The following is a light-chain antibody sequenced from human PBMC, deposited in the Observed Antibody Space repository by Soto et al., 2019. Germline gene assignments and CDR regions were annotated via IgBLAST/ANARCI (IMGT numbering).Light chain of an antibody. J-gene: IGLJ1*01. CDR3: VSFTTSRSYV. CDR2: NTN. CDR1: SGSVSTNYY. V-gene: IGLV8-61*01. Sequence: QAVVTQEPSLSVSPGGTVTLTCGLSSGSVSTNYYPSWYQQIPGQAPRTLIYNTNTRSSGVPDRFSGSKSGNTASLTISGLQAEDEADYYCVSFTTSRSYVFGTGTKLTVL.